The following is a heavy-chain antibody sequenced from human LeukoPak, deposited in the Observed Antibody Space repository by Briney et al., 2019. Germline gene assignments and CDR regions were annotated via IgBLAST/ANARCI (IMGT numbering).Heavy chain of an antibody. CDR2: IYYSGST. J-gene: IGHJ6*02. D-gene: IGHD3-3*01. CDR1: GGSFSGYY. Sequence: PSETLSLTCAVYGGSFSGYYWGWIRQRPGKGLEWIGFIYYSGSTYYNSSLKSRVTISVDTSRNQFSLQLISVTAADTAIYFCARAGFFGGMDVWGQGTTVTVSS. V-gene: IGHV4-31*11. CDR3: ARAGFFGGMDV.